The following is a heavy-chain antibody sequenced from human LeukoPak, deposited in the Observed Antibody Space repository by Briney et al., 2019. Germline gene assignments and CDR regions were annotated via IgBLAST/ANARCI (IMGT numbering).Heavy chain of an antibody. J-gene: IGHJ6*02. D-gene: IGHD6-19*01. CDR3: ARVAASSGFYGMDV. CDR2: ISYDGSNK. V-gene: IGHV3-30*03. CDR1: GFTFSSYG. Sequence: GRSLRLSCAASGFTFSSYGMHWVRQAPGKGLEWVAVISYDGSNKYYADSVKGRFTISRDNSKNTLYLQMNSLRAEDTAVYYCARVAASSGFYGMDVWGQGTTVTVSS.